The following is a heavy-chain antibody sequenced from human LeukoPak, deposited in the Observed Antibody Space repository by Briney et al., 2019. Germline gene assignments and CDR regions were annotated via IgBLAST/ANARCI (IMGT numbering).Heavy chain of an antibody. Sequence: PSETLSLTCTVSGYSISSGYYWGWIRQPPGKGLEWIGSIYHSGSTYYNPSLKSRVTISVDTSKDQFSLKLSSVTAADTAVYYRAREGRCSSTSCYSTVDYWGQGTLVTVSS. CDR2: IYHSGST. CDR3: AREGRCSSTSCYSTVDY. J-gene: IGHJ4*02. CDR1: GYSISSGYY. D-gene: IGHD2-2*01. V-gene: IGHV4-38-2*02.